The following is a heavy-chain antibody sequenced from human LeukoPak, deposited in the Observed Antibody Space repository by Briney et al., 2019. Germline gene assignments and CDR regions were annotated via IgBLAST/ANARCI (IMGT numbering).Heavy chain of an antibody. CDR2: IYYSGST. CDR1: GGSISSSSYY. Sequence: PSETLSLTCTVSGGSISSSSYYWGWIRQPPGKGLEWIGSIYYSGSTYYNPSLKSRVTISVDTSKNQFSLKLSSVTAADTAVYYCARLWDDYVWGTPYEIYFDYWGQGTLVTVSS. J-gene: IGHJ4*02. D-gene: IGHD3-16*01. CDR3: ARLWDDYVWGTPYEIYFDY. V-gene: IGHV4-39*01.